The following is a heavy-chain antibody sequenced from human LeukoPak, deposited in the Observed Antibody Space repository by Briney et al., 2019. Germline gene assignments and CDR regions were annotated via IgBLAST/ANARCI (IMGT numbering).Heavy chain of an antibody. Sequence: SETLSLICTVSGGSISSYYWSWIRQPPGKGLEWIGYIYYSGSTNYNPSLKSRVTISVDTSKNQFSLKLSSVTAADTAVYYCARVFGKYYYGMDVWGQGTTVTVSS. V-gene: IGHV4-59*01. J-gene: IGHJ6*02. CDR3: ARVFGKYYYGMDV. CDR2: IYYSGST. CDR1: GGSISSYY. D-gene: IGHD3-10*02.